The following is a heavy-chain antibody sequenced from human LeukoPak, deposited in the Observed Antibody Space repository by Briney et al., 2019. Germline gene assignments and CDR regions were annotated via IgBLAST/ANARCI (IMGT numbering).Heavy chain of an antibody. CDR1: GFTFSSYA. V-gene: IGHV3-23*01. J-gene: IGHJ4*02. D-gene: IGHD3-10*01. Sequence: PGGSLRLSCAASGFTFSSYAMSWVRQAPGKGLEWVSAISGSGGSTYYADSVKGRFTISRDNAKNSLYLQMNSLRAEDTAVYYCARSTLLWFGQSYYFDYWGQGTLVTVSS. CDR3: ARSTLLWFGQSYYFDY. CDR2: ISGSGGST.